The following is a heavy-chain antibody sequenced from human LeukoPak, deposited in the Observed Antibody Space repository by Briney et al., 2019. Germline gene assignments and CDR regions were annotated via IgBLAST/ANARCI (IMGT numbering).Heavy chain of an antibody. Sequence: SSETLSLTCAVSDDSFSSHYWTWIRQPPGKGLEWIGYVSYIGTTNYNPSLKSRVTISIDTSKNQFSLKLSSVTAADTAVYYCARDLVTVTKGFDFWGQGTMVSVSS. CDR3: ARDLVTVTKGFDF. J-gene: IGHJ3*01. V-gene: IGHV4-59*11. CDR1: DDSFSSHY. CDR2: VSYIGTT. D-gene: IGHD4-17*01.